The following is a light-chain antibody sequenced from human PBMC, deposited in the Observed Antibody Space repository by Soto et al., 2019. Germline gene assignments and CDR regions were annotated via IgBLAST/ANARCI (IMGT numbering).Light chain of an antibody. Sequence: EIVLTQSPGTLSLSPGERATLSCRASQSVSSYLAWYQQKPGQAPGLLIYDASSRATGIPDRFSGSGSGTDFTLTISRLEPEDFAVYYCQQYGSSPPWTFGQGTKVEIK. CDR2: DAS. V-gene: IGKV3-20*01. J-gene: IGKJ1*01. CDR1: QSVSSY. CDR3: QQYGSSPPWT.